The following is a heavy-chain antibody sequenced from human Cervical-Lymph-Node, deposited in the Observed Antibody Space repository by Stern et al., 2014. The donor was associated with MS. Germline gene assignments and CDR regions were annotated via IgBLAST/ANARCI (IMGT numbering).Heavy chain of an antibody. CDR1: GGSISSYY. CDR2: SYPRGRT. D-gene: IGHD1-7*01. CDR3: ARDGGIIGTIHVFDI. J-gene: IGHJ3*02. V-gene: IGHV4-4*07. Sequence: VQLVESGPGLVKPSETLSLTCTVSGGSISSYYWNWIRQPAGKGLEWIGRSYPRGRTNDNPSLKSRVTMSVDTSKTQFSLKLSSLTAADTAVYYCARDGGIIGTIHVFDIWGQGTMVTVFS.